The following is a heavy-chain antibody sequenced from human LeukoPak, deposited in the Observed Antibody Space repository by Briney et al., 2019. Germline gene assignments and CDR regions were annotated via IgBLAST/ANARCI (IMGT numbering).Heavy chain of an antibody. V-gene: IGHV2-70*11. J-gene: IGHJ3*02. CDR3: ARIGYYDSSGYPAMLFDI. D-gene: IGHD3-22*01. CDR1: GFSLSTSVMC. CDR2: IDWDDDK. Sequence: KQSGPTLVNPTQTLTLTCTFSGFSLSTSVMCVSWIRQPPGKALEWLARIDWDDDKYYSTSLKTRLTISKDTSKNQVVLTMTNMDPVDTATYYCARIGYYDSSGYPAMLFDIWGQGTMVTVS.